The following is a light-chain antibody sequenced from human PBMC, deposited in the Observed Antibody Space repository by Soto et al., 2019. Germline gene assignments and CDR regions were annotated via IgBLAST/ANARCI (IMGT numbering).Light chain of an antibody. J-gene: IGLJ3*02. CDR3: CSYAGSRV. CDR2: EGS. CDR1: SSDVGSYNL. V-gene: IGLV2-23*01. Sequence: QSVLTQPASVSGSPGQSITISCTGTSSDVGSYNLVSWYQQHPGKAPKLMIYEGSKRPSGVSNRFSGSKSGNTASLTISGLQAEDEAGYYCCSYAGSRVFGGGTKLTVL.